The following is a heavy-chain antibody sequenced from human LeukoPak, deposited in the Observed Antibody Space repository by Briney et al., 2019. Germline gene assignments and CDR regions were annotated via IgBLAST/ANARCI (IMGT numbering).Heavy chain of an antibody. J-gene: IGHJ6*02. CDR3: VRGNYYGSGTYFFSGDYGMDV. D-gene: IGHD3-10*01. CDR1: GFTFSSYA. Sequence: PGGSLRLSCAASGFTFSSYATHWVRQAPGKGLEWVAVISYDGSNKYYADSVKGRFTISRDNSKNTMYLLMNSLRAEDTAVYYCVRGNYYGSGTYFFSGDYGMDVWGQGTTVTVSS. V-gene: IGHV3-30-3*01. CDR2: ISYDGSNK.